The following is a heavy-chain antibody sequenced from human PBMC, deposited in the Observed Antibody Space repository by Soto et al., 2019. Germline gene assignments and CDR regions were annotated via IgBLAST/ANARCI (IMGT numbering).Heavy chain of an antibody. Sequence: GGSLRLSCAASGFTFSSYSMNWVRQAPGKGLEWVSSISSSSSYIYYADSVKGRFTISRDNAKNSLYLQMNSLRAEDTAVYYCARVGWIQLPRDYYGMDVWGQGTTVTVYS. D-gene: IGHD5-18*01. V-gene: IGHV3-21*01. J-gene: IGHJ6*02. CDR1: GFTFSSYS. CDR3: ARVGWIQLPRDYYGMDV. CDR2: ISSSSSYI.